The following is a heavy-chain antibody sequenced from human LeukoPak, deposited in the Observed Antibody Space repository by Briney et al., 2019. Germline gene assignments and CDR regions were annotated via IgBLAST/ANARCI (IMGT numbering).Heavy chain of an antibody. Sequence: SATLSLTCTVSGDSISSSSYYWGWIRQPPGKGLEWIGSISYSGSTYYNPSLKSRVTISVDTSKNQFSLKLSSVTAADTAVYYCARDVTAAFDYWGQGTLVTVSS. CDR1: GDSISSSSYY. V-gene: IGHV4-39*07. CDR3: ARDVTAAFDY. D-gene: IGHD6-13*01. CDR2: ISYSGST. J-gene: IGHJ4*02.